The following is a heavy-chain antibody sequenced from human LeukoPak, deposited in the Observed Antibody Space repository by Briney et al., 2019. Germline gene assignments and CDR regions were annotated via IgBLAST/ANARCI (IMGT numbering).Heavy chain of an antibody. Sequence: GGSLRLSCAVSGFTFTDYWMNWVRQAPGKGLEWVASIRQDGGEKSYVDSVKGRFTISRDNTKSSLCLQINSLRAEDTAVYYCARDGTAAGLYFDLWGQGILVTVSS. J-gene: IGHJ4*01. D-gene: IGHD6-13*01. CDR2: IRQDGGEK. V-gene: IGHV3-7*01. CDR1: GFTFTDYW. CDR3: ARDGTAAGLYFDL.